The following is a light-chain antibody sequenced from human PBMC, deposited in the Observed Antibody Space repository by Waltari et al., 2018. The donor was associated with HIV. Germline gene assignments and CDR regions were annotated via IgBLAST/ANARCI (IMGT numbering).Light chain of an antibody. V-gene: IGLV2-8*01. CDR2: EVT. Sequence: QSALTQPPSASGSPGQSLTLPCTGTSSDVGRYNHVSWYQQHPGKAPKLMIYEVTKRPSGVPDRFSGSKSGNTASLTVSGLQAEDEAEYYCSSYVGSSNVVFGGGTKLTVL. CDR1: SSDVGRYNH. J-gene: IGLJ2*01. CDR3: SSYVGSSNVV.